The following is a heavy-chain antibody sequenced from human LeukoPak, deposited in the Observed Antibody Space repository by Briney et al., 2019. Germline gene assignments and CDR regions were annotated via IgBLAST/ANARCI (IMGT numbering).Heavy chain of an antibody. CDR1: GGSISSGSYY. CDR2: TYTSGST. CDR3: AREIVVVPAAMKGIYYYYGMDV. D-gene: IGHD2-2*01. J-gene: IGHJ6*02. V-gene: IGHV4-61*02. Sequence: PSETLSLTCTVSGGSISSGSYYWSWIRQPAGKGLEWIGRTYTSGSTNYNPSLKSRVTISVDTSKNQFSLKLSSATAADTAVYYCAREIVVVPAAMKGIYYYYGMDVWGQGTTVTVSS.